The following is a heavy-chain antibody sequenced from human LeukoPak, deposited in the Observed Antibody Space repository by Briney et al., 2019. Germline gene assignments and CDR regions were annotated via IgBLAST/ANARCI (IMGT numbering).Heavy chain of an antibody. CDR2: IYYSGNT. CDR1: GGSISSSNSY. J-gene: IGHJ3*02. Sequence: PSETLSLTCTVSGGSISSSNSYWGWIRQPPGKGLEWIGSIYYSGNTYYNASLKSRVTISVDTSKNQFSLKLSSVTAADTAVYYCARGLIVVDADAFDIWGQGTMVTVSS. CDR3: ARGLIVVDADAFDI. D-gene: IGHD3-22*01. V-gene: IGHV4-39*07.